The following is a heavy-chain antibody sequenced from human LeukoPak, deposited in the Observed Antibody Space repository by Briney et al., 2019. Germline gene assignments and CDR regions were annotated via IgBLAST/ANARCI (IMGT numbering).Heavy chain of an antibody. CDR2: IYYSGST. V-gene: IGHV4-39*01. CDR1: GCSISSSSYY. J-gene: IGHJ4*02. CDR3: ARLVVLMVYAPALGYFDY. D-gene: IGHD2-8*01. Sequence: SETLSLTCTVSGCSISSSSYYWGWLRQPPGKGLEGIGSIYYSGSTYYNPSLKSRVTISVDTSKNQFSLKLSSVTAEDTAVHYCARLVVLMVYAPALGYFDYWGQGTLVTVSS.